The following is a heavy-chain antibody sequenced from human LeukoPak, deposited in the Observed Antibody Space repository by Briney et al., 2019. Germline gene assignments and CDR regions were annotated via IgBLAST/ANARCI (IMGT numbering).Heavy chain of an antibody. CDR3: AKGIKIEMATISNAFDI. CDR1: GFTFSSYS. D-gene: IGHD5-24*01. Sequence: GGSLRLSCAASGFTFSSYSMNWVRQAPGKGLEWVSSISSSSSYIYYADSVKGRFTISRDNAKNSLYLQMNSLRAEDTALYYCAKGIKIEMATISNAFDIRGQGTMVTVSS. J-gene: IGHJ3*02. V-gene: IGHV3-21*04. CDR2: ISSSSSYI.